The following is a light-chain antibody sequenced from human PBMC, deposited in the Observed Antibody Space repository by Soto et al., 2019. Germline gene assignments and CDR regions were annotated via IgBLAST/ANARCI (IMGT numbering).Light chain of an antibody. Sequence: QSALTQPASVSGSPGQSVTIPCTGTSSDVGGYDHVSWYQQHPGKAPKLMIYEVTKRPAGVPDRFSGSKSGNAASLTVSGLQAEDEADYFCSSDAGNYNYVFGTGTKVTVL. CDR1: SSDVGGYDH. CDR2: EVT. CDR3: SSDAGNYNYV. J-gene: IGLJ1*01. V-gene: IGLV2-8*01.